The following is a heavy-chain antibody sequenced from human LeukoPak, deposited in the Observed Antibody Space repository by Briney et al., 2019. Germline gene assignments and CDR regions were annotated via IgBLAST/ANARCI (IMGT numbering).Heavy chain of an antibody. CDR3: ARENSGYSSGWSRGGWFDP. D-gene: IGHD6-19*01. J-gene: IGHJ5*02. CDR2: IIPIFGTA. V-gene: IGHV1-69*05. CDR1: GGTFSSYA. Sequence: GSSVKVSCKASGGTFSSYAISWVRQAPGQGLEWMGGIIPIFGTANYAQKFQGRVTITTDESTSTAYMELSSLRSEDTAVYYCARENSGYSSGWSRGGWFDPWGQGTLVTVSS.